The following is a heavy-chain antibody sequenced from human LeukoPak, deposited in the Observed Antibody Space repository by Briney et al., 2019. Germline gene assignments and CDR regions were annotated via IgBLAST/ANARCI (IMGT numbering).Heavy chain of an antibody. Sequence: ASVKVSCKASGYTFSDYYIHWVRQAPGQGLEWMGWINPDSGGTNYAQKFQGRVTMTRDTSITTVYMELSRLRSDDTAVFYCTREARAGNWFDPWGQGTLVTVSS. CDR1: GYTFSDYY. D-gene: IGHD6-19*01. V-gene: IGHV1-2*02. CDR3: TREARAGNWFDP. CDR2: INPDSGGT. J-gene: IGHJ5*02.